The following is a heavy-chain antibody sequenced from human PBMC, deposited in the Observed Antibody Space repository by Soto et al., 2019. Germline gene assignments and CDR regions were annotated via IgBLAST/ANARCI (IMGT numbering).Heavy chain of an antibody. D-gene: IGHD3-16*02. J-gene: IGHJ4*02. CDR1: GFTFSSYS. Sequence: PGGSLRLSCAASGFTFSSYSMNWVRQAPGKGLEWVSSISSSSSYIYYADSVKGRFTISRDNAKNSLYLQMNSLRAEDTAVYYCARTMITFGGVIVTPDFDYWGQGTLVTVSS. CDR2: ISSSSSYI. CDR3: ARTMITFGGVIVTPDFDY. V-gene: IGHV3-21*01.